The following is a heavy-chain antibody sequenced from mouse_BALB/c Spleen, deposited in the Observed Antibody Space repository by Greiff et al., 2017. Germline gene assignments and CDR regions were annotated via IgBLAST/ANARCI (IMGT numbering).Heavy chain of an antibody. V-gene: IGHV5-4*02. CDR3: ARDAELGFAY. CDR1: GFTFSDYY. D-gene: IGHD2-12*01. Sequence: EVQRVESGGGLVKPGGSLKLSCAASGFTFSDYYMYWVRQTPEKRLEWVATISDGGSYTYYPDSVKGRFTISRDNAKNNLYLQMSSLKSEDTAMYYCARDAELGFAYWGQGTLVTVSA. J-gene: IGHJ3*01. CDR2: ISDGGSYT.